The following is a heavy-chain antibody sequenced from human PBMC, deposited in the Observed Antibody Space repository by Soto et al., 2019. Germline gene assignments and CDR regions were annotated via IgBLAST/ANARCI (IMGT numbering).Heavy chain of an antibody. D-gene: IGHD6-19*01. CDR2: ISGSGGST. CDR1: GFTFSSYA. Sequence: EVQLLESGGGLVQPGGSLRLSFAASGFTFSSYAMSWVRQAPGKGLEWVSAISGSGGSTYYADSVKGRFTISRDNSKNTLYLQMNSLRAEDTAVYYCAKSLPQWPLYYYYYGMDVWGQGTTVTVSS. V-gene: IGHV3-23*01. CDR3: AKSLPQWPLYYYYYGMDV. J-gene: IGHJ6*02.